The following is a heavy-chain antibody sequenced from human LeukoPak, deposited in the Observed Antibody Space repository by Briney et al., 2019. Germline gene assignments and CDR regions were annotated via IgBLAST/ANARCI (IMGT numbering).Heavy chain of an antibody. Sequence: GGSLRLSCAASGFTLSNYEMNWVRQAPGKGLEWVSYSSTSGNSIYYADSVRGRFSISRDSSQNTVSLQMNSLRVEDTAIYYCARGDGSGWPLDKWGQGTLVTVSS. CDR3: ARGDGSGWPLDK. V-gene: IGHV3-48*03. CDR1: GFTLSNYE. D-gene: IGHD6-19*01. CDR2: SSTSGNSI. J-gene: IGHJ4*02.